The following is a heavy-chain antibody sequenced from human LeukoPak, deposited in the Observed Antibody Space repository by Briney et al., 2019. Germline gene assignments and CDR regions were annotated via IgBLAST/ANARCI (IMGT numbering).Heavy chain of an antibody. CDR3: ATRSGGSYYFAGSAFDI. Sequence: ASVKISCKFSGYTFTDYYMHWVQQAPGKGLEWMGLVDPEDGETIYAEKFQGRVTITADTSTDTAYMELSSLRSEDTAVYYCATRSGGSYYFAGSAFDIWGQGTMVTVSS. V-gene: IGHV1-69-2*01. CDR1: GYTFTDYY. D-gene: IGHD2-15*01. CDR2: VDPEDGET. J-gene: IGHJ3*02.